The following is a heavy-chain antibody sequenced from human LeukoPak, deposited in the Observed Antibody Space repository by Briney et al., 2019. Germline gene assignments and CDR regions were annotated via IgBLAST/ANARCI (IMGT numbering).Heavy chain of an antibody. CDR3: ARLTKNDSGTYRFGKKKRGYMDV. D-gene: IGHD3-10*01. CDR2: MNHSGST. CDR1: GGSFSGYY. V-gene: IGHV4-34*01. J-gene: IGHJ6*03. Sequence: TSETLSLTCAVYGGSFSGYYWSWIRQPPGKGLEWIGEMNHSGSTNYNPSLKSRVTISVDTSKNQFSLRLSSVTAADTAVYYCARLTKNDSGTYRFGKKKRGYMDVWGKGTTVTVSS.